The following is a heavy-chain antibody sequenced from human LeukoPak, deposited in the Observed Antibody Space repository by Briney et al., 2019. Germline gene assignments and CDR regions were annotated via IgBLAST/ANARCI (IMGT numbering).Heavy chain of an antibody. V-gene: IGHV1-69*04. J-gene: IGHJ4*02. D-gene: IGHD2-2*01. Sequence: SVKVSCKASGGTFSSYTISWVRQAPGQGLEWMGRIIPILGIANYAQKFQGRVTMIEDTSTDTAYMELSSLRSEDTAVYYCATDQGEGTRLFDYWGQGTLVTVSS. CDR3: ATDQGEGTRLFDY. CDR1: GGTFSSYT. CDR2: IIPILGIA.